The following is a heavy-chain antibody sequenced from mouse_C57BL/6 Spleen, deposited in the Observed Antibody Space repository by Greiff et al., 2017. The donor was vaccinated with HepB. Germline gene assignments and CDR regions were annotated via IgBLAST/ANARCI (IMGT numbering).Heavy chain of an antibody. J-gene: IGHJ2*01. CDR1: GYAFSSYW. CDR3: ARSGDYYSNPYYFDY. D-gene: IGHD2-5*01. CDR2: IYPGDGDT. Sequence: QVQLQQSGAELVKPGASVKISCKASGYAFSSYWMNWVKQRPGKGLEWIGQIYPGDGDTNYNGKFKGKATLTADKSSSTAYMQLSSLTSEDSAVYFCARSGDYYSNPYYFDYWGQGTTLTVSS. V-gene: IGHV1-80*01.